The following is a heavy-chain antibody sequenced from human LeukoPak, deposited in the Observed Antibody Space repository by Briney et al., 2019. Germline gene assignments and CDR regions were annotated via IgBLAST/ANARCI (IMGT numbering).Heavy chain of an antibody. CDR1: GFTFSRYA. D-gene: IGHD2-2*01. V-gene: IGHV3-21*05. CDR2: INTDSSDI. Sequence: GGSLRLSCTASGFTFSRYAMNWVRQAPGKGLEWVSYINTDSSDIHYADSVKGRFTISRDNARNTLYLQLSSLRAEDSGVYYCARDTFQPGLIDSWGQGTLVTVSS. J-gene: IGHJ4*02. CDR3: ARDTFQPGLIDS.